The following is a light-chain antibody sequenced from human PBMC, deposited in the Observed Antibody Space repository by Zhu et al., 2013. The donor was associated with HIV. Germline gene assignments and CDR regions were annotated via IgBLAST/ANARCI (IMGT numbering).Light chain of an antibody. J-gene: IGKJ1*01. Sequence: DIQMTQSPSSLSASVGDRVTITCRASQGIRNDLGWYQQKPGKAPKRLIYAASSLQSGVPSRFSGSGSETEFTLTVSNLQAEDFATYYCQQFHHYPWTFGQGTKVEIK. CDR2: AAS. CDR1: QGIRND. V-gene: IGKV1-17*02. CDR3: QQFHHYPWT.